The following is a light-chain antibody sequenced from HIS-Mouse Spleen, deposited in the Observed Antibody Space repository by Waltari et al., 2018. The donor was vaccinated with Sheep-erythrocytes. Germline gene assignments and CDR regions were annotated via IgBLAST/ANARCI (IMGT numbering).Light chain of an antibody. CDR1: SSDVGGYNY. V-gene: IGLV2-14*01. CDR2: EVS. Sequence: QSALTQPASVSGSPGQSITISCTGTSSDVGGYNYVSWYQQHLGKAPKLMIYEVSNRPSGFSNRFAGSKSGHTASLTISGLQAEDEADYYCSSYTSSSTQVFGGGTKLTVL. CDR3: SSYTSSSTQV. J-gene: IGLJ2*01.